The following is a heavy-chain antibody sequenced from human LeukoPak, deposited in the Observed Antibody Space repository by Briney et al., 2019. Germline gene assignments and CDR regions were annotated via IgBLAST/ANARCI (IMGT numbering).Heavy chain of an antibody. CDR2: IYNSENT. CDR1: GGSVTSFY. Sequence: PSETLSLTCTVSGGSVTSFYWSWIRQPPGKGLEWIGYIYNSENTKYNSSLKSRVTMSVDTSKNQLFLKLSSVTAADTAVYYCARFHSGPSGWYVLWYFDLWGRGTLVTVSS. V-gene: IGHV4-4*09. CDR3: ARFHSGPSGWYVLWYFDL. J-gene: IGHJ2*01. D-gene: IGHD6-19*01.